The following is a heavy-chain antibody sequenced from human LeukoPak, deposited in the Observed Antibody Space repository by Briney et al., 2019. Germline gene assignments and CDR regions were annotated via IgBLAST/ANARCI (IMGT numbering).Heavy chain of an antibody. Sequence: GGSLRLSCTASGFTFGDYAMSWFRQAPGKGLEWVGFIRSKAYGGTTEYAASVKGRFTISRDNSRNTMYLQMDSLRAEDTAVYYCAKEYDSGGYGANFDYWGQGTLVTVSS. V-gene: IGHV3-49*03. CDR2: IRSKAYGGTT. CDR3: AKEYDSGGYGANFDY. D-gene: IGHD3-10*01. CDR1: GFTFGDYA. J-gene: IGHJ4*02.